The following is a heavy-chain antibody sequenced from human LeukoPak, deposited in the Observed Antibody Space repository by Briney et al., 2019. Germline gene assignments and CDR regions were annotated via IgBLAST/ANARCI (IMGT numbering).Heavy chain of an antibody. J-gene: IGHJ4*02. CDR2: IYYSGST. Sequence: PSETLSLTCNFSGGSISSGGYYWSWIRQHPGKGLEWIGYIYYSGSTYYNPSLKSRVTISVDTSKNQFSLKLSSVTAADTAVYYCARDLGIAARPGGFDYWGQGTLVTVSS. D-gene: IGHD6-6*01. CDR3: ARDLGIAARPGGFDY. V-gene: IGHV4-31*03. CDR1: GGSISSGGYY.